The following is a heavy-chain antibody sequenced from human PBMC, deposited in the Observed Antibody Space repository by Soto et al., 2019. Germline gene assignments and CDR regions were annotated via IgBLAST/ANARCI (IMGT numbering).Heavy chain of an antibody. D-gene: IGHD3-10*01. CDR2: INPSGGST. CDR1: GYTFTSYY. J-gene: IGHJ6*02. Sequence: ASVKVSCKASGYTFTSYYMHWVRQAPGQGLEWMGIINPSGGSTSYAQKFQGRVTMTRDTSTSTVYMELSSLRSEDTAVYYCARVYRPYYYGSGSCYYYYGMDVWGQGTTVTVSS. CDR3: ARVYRPYYYGSGSCYYYYGMDV. V-gene: IGHV1-46*01.